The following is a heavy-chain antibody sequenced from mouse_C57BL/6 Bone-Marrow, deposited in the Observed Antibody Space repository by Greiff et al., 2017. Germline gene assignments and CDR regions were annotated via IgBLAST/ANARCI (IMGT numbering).Heavy chain of an antibody. J-gene: IGHJ2*01. CDR2: INPNNGGT. V-gene: IGHV1-26*01. Sequence: EVQLQQSGPELVKPGASVKISCKASGYTFTDYYMNWVKQSHGKSLEWIGDINPNNGGTSYNQKFKGKATLTVDKSSSTAYMELRSLTSEDSAVYYCAREDYYGSTFCDYWGQGTTLTVSS. CDR3: AREDYYGSTFCDY. D-gene: IGHD1-1*01. CDR1: GYTFTDYY.